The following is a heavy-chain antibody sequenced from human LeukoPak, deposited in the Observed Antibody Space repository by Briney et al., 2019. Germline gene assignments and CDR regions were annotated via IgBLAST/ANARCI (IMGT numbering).Heavy chain of an antibody. D-gene: IGHD2-2*01. CDR2: INPSGGST. Sequence: GASVKVSCKASGYTFTSYYMHWVRQAPGQGLEWMGIINPSGGSTSYAQKFQGRVTMTRGTSTSTVYMELSSLRSEDTAVYYCARSVEPKTRNYYYYYGMDVWGKGTTVTVSS. CDR3: ARSVEPKTRNYYYYYGMDV. CDR1: GYTFTSYY. V-gene: IGHV1-46*01. J-gene: IGHJ6*04.